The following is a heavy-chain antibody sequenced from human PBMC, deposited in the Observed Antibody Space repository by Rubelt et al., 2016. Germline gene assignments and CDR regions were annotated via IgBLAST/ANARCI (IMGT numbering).Heavy chain of an antibody. V-gene: IGHV3-7*03. CDR3: AKKGVRDFWTGYDAFDI. CDR2: IKQDGSEK. J-gene: IGHJ3*02. D-gene: IGHD3/OR15-3a*01. Sequence: EVQLVESGGGLVQPGGSLRLSCVASGFSFSTSWMSWVRRAPGKGLEWVANIKQDGSEKYYVDSVKGRFTISRDNVNNSLYLQMNSLRAEDTAVYYCAKKGVRDFWTGYDAFDIWGQGTMVTVSS. CDR1: GFSFSTSW.